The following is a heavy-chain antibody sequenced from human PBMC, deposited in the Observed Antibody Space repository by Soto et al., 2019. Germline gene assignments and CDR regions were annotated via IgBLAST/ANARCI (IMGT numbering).Heavy chain of an antibody. J-gene: IGHJ6*02. CDR1: GFTFSSYS. V-gene: IGHV3-21*01. CDR2: ISSSSSYI. D-gene: IGHD1-1*01. Sequence: VGSLRLSCAASGFTFSSYSMNWVRQAPGKGLEWVSSISSSSSYIYYADSVKGRFTISRDNAKNSLYLQMNSLRAEDTAVYYCARDSRNWNYYYGMDVWGQGTTVTVSS. CDR3: ARDSRNWNYYYGMDV.